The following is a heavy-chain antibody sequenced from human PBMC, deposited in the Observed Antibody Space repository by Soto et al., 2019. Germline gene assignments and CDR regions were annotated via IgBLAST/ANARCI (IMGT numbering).Heavy chain of an antibody. CDR3: ARGGYYFDSSGSPYFDY. CDR2: INAGSGNT. D-gene: IGHD3-22*01. CDR1: GYTFISYA. Sequence: QVQVVQSGAEEKKPGASVKVSCKASGYTFISYAIHWVRQAPGQRLEWMGWINAGSGNTKYSQKFQGRVTMTRDTSASTAYMELSSLRSDDTAVYYCARGGYYFDSSGSPYFDYWGQGTLVTVSS. J-gene: IGHJ4*02. V-gene: IGHV1-3*05.